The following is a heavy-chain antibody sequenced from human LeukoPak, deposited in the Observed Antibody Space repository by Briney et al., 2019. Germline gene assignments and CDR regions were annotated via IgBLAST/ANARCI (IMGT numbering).Heavy chain of an antibody. CDR2: IYYSGST. CDR1: GGSVSSGRYY. D-gene: IGHD5-18*01. J-gene: IGHJ4*02. CDR3: ARWGSYGIFDY. V-gene: IGHV4-39*01. Sequence: SETLSLTCTVSGGSVSSGRYYWSWIRQPPGKGLEWIAYIYYSGSTYYNPSLKSRVTISVDTSKNQFSLKLSSVTAADTAVYYCARWGSYGIFDYWGQGTLVTVSS.